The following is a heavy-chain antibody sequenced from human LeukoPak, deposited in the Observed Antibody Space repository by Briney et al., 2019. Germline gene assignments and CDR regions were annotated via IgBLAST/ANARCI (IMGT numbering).Heavy chain of an antibody. CDR2: IYPNSGGT. D-gene: IGHD5-18*01. CDR3: ATRRGYSYGFDY. Sequence: EASVKVSCKASGYTFTGYYMHWVRQAPGQGLEWMGWIYPNSGGTNYAQKFQGRVTVTRDTSISTAYMQLSRLRSDDTAVYYCATRRGYSYGFDYWGQGTLVTVSS. CDR1: GYTFTGYY. J-gene: IGHJ4*02. V-gene: IGHV1-2*02.